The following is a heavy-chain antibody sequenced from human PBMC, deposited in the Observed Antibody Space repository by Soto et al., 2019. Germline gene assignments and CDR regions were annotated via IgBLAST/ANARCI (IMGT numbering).Heavy chain of an antibody. CDR1: GGSVSSGSYY. CDR2: IYYSGST. CDR3: ARDLGGYSYGYDAFDI. J-gene: IGHJ3*02. V-gene: IGHV4-61*01. Sequence: SETLSLTCTVSGGSVSSGSYYWSWIRQPPGKGLEWIGYIYYSGSTNYNPSLKSRVTISVDTSKNQFSLKLSSVTAADTAVYYCARDLGGYSYGYDAFDIWGQGTMVTVSS. D-gene: IGHD5-18*01.